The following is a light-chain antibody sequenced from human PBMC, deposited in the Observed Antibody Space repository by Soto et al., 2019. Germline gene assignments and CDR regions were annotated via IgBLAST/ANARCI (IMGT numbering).Light chain of an antibody. CDR1: QSLLHSNGYNY. CDR3: MQSLQTPRT. Sequence: DIVMTQSPLSLPVTPGEPASISCRSSQSLLHSNGYNYLDWYLQKPGQSPQLLIYLGSNRASGVPDRVIGSRSGTSFTRKISRVEAEDVGVDYCMQSLQTPRTCGQGTKVEIK. V-gene: IGKV2-28*01. J-gene: IGKJ1*01. CDR2: LGS.